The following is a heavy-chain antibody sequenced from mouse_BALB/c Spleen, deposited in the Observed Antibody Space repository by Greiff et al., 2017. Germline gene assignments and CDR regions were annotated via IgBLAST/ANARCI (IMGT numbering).Heavy chain of an antibody. J-gene: IGHJ4*01. CDR1: GFNIKDTY. D-gene: IGHD2-2*01. V-gene: IGHV14-3*02. Sequence: VHVKQSGAELVKPGASVKLSCTASGFNIKDTYMHWVKQRPEQGLEWIGRIDPANGNTKYDPKFQGKATITADTSSNTAYLQLSSLTSEDTAVYYCARWLRGAMDYWGQGTSVTVSS. CDR3: ARWLRGAMDY. CDR2: IDPANGNT.